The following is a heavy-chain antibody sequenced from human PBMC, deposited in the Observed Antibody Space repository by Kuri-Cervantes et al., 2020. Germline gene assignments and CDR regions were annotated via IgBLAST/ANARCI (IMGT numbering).Heavy chain of an antibody. D-gene: IGHD3-10*01. CDR3: ARADYYGSGVDV. V-gene: IGHV1-3*01. Sequence: ASVKVSCKASGYTFTSYTLHWVRQAPGQRLEWMGWINAGNGNTKYSQKFQGRVTITRDTSASTAYMELSSLRSEDTAVYYCARADYYGSGVDVWGQGTTVTVSS. J-gene: IGHJ6*02. CDR2: INAGNGNT. CDR1: GYTFTSYT.